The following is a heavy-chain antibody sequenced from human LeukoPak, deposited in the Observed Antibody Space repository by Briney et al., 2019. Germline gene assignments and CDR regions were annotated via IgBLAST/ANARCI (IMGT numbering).Heavy chain of an antibody. D-gene: IGHD3-22*01. V-gene: IGHV3-30*04. J-gene: IGHJ4*02. Sequence: GGSLRLSCAASGFAFSNYPMHWVRQAPGKGLEWVAVVSDDGNNIYYADSVKGRFTISRDNSKNTLYLQTNSLRAEDTALYYCVRDRDSTGYYDYWGQGTLVTVSS. CDR1: GFAFSNYP. CDR3: VRDRDSTGYYDY. CDR2: VSDDGNNI.